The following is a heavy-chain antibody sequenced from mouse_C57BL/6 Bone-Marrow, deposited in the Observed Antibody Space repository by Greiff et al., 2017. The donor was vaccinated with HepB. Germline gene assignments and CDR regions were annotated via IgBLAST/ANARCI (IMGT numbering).Heavy chain of an antibody. CDR2: IRNKANNHAT. CDR3: TPVWLYYFDY. CDR1: GFTFSDAW. D-gene: IGHD2-10*02. J-gene: IGHJ2*01. Sequence: EVKVEESGGGLVQPGGSMKLSCAASGFTFSDAWMDWVRQSPEKGLEWVAEIRNKANNHATYYAESVKGRFTISRDDSKSSVYLQMNSLRAEDTGIYYGTPVWLYYFDYWGQGTTLTVSS. V-gene: IGHV6-6*01.